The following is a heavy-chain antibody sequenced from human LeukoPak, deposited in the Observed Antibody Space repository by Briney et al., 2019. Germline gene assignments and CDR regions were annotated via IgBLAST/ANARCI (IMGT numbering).Heavy chain of an antibody. CDR2: IIPIFGTA. Sequence: ASVKVSCKASGGTFSSYAISWVRQAPGQGLEWMGGIIPIFGTANYAQKFQGRVTITTDESTSTAYMELSSLRSEDTAVYYCARGEVRRVFSDIVVVPAAPKDYYYMDVWGKGTTVTVSS. D-gene: IGHD2-2*01. V-gene: IGHV1-69*05. CDR3: ARGEVRRVFSDIVVVPAAPKDYYYMDV. J-gene: IGHJ6*03. CDR1: GGTFSSYA.